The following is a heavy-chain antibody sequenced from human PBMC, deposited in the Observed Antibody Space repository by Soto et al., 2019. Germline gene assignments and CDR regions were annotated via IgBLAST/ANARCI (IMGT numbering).Heavy chain of an antibody. J-gene: IGHJ4*02. Sequence: QMQLVESGGGLVKPGGSLRLSCAASGFTFSNDFMTWIRQAPGKGLEFISYISGSGTIKYYADSMKGRFTISRDNAKNSLYLQMNSLRAEDTAVYYCASGACSGYDCYFDYWGQGTLVTVSS. CDR2: ISGSGTIK. CDR1: GFTFSNDF. D-gene: IGHD5-12*01. V-gene: IGHV3-11*01. CDR3: ASGACSGYDCYFDY.